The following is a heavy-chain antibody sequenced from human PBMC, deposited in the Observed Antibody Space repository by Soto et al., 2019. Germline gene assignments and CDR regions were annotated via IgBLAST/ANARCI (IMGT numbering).Heavy chain of an antibody. Sequence: SETLSLTCAVSGDSISSRHRWNWVRQPPGKGLEWIGQISHSGSTNYNPSLTSRVTISVDKSKNHFSLKLTSVTAADTAVYYCAARHFWSGPWTDRRLVYWGQGTLVTVSS. CDR2: ISHSGST. V-gene: IGHV4-4*02. J-gene: IGHJ4*02. CDR3: AARHFWSGPWTDRRLVY. CDR1: GDSISSRHR. D-gene: IGHD3-3*02.